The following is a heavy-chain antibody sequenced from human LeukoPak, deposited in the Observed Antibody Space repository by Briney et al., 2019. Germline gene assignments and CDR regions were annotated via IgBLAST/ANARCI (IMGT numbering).Heavy chain of an antibody. D-gene: IGHD3-10*01. J-gene: IGHJ4*02. CDR3: ARGRYGSGTLYYFDY. CDR2: LIPILGIA. Sequence: ASVKVSCKASGGTFSSYTISWVRQAPGQGLEWMGRLIPILGIANYAQKFQGRVTITADKSTSTAYMELSSLRSEDTAVYYCARGRYGSGTLYYFDYWGQGTLVTVSS. V-gene: IGHV1-69*02. CDR1: GGTFSSYT.